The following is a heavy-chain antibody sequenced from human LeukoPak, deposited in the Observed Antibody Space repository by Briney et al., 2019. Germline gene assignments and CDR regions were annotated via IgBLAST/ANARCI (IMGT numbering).Heavy chain of an antibody. Sequence: ASVKVSCKASGYTFTSYDINWVRQATGQGLEWMGWMNPNSGNTGYAQKSQGRVTMTRNTSISTAYMELSSLRSEDTAVHYCAREGEAATDYWGQGTLVTVSS. CDR1: GYTFTSYD. CDR2: MNPNSGNT. CDR3: AREGEAATDY. V-gene: IGHV1-8*01. D-gene: IGHD2-15*01. J-gene: IGHJ4*02.